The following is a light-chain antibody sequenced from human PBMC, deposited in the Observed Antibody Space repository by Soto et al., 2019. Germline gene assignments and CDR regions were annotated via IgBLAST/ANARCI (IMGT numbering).Light chain of an antibody. Sequence: QSALTQPASVSGSPGQSITISCTGTGSDIGGYNYVSWYQQHPGKAPKLMIYEVSNRPSGVSNRFSGSKSGNTASLTISGLQAEDEADYYCSSYTSSSTRDVFGTGTKLTVL. J-gene: IGLJ1*01. CDR1: GSDIGGYNY. CDR3: SSYTSSSTRDV. CDR2: EVS. V-gene: IGLV2-14*01.